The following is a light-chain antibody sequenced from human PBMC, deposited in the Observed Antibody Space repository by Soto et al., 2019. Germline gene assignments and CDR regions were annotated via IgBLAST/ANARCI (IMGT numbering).Light chain of an antibody. V-gene: IGKV1-33*01. J-gene: IGKJ2*01. CDR1: QDISNY. CDR3: QQYDSLPPYT. CDR2: DAS. Sequence: DLQMTQSPSSLSASVGDRVTITCQASQDISNYLSWYQQKPGKAPKLLIYDASNLETGVPSRFSGSGSGTDFTFTISSLQPEDIATYYCQQYDSLPPYTFGQGTKLEIK.